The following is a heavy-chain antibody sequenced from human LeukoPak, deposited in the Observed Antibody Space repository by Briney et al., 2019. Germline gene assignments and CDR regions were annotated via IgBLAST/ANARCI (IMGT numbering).Heavy chain of an antibody. CDR1: GGSFSSYY. V-gene: IGHV4-34*01. CDR3: ARAVGYSSSRFDY. J-gene: IGHJ4*02. CDR2: INHSGST. Sequence: SETLSLTCAVYGGSFSSYYWSWIRQPPGKGLEWIGEINHSGSTNYNPSLKSRVTISVDTSKNQFSLKLSSVTAADTAVYYCARAVGYSSSRFDYWGQGTLVTVSS. D-gene: IGHD6-13*01.